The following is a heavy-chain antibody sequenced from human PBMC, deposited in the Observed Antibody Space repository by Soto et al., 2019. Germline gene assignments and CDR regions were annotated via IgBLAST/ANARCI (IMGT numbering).Heavy chain of an antibody. CDR1: GFTFDDYT. J-gene: IGHJ4*02. V-gene: IGHV3-43*01. D-gene: IGHD3-16*01. CDR2: ISWDGGST. CDR3: AKDGADYVWGMSGYYFDY. Sequence: GGSLRLSCAASGFTFDDYTMHWVRQAPGKGLEWVSLISWDGGSTYYADSVKGRFTISRDNSKNSLYLQMNSLRTEDTALYYCAKDGADYVWGMSGYYFDYWGQGTLVTVSS.